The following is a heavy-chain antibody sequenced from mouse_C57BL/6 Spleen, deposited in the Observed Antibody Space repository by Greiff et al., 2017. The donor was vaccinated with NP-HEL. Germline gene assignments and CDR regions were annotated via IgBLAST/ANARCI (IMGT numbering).Heavy chain of an antibody. CDR3: ARDYSNYGDYAMDY. D-gene: IGHD2-5*01. CDR1: GFTFSSYA. Sequence: EVKLVESGGGLVKPGGSLKLSCAASGFTFSSYAMPWVRQTPEKRLEWVATISDGGSYTYYPDNVKGRFTITRDNAKNNLYLQMSHLKSEDTAMYYCARDYSNYGDYAMDYWGQGTSVTVSS. V-gene: IGHV5-4*01. J-gene: IGHJ4*01. CDR2: ISDGGSYT.